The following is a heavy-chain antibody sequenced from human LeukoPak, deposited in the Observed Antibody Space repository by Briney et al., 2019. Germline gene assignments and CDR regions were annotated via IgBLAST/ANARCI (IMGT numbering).Heavy chain of an antibody. D-gene: IGHD3-3*01. Sequence: PGGPLRLSCAASGFTFSTYLMSWVRQAPGKGLEWVANIKQDGSEKYYVDSAKGRFTISRDNAKNSLYLQMNSLRAEDTAVYYCAREGYDFWSGYSFYFDYWGQETLVTVSS. CDR3: AREGYDFWSGYSFYFDY. CDR2: IKQDGSEK. J-gene: IGHJ4*02. CDR1: GFTFSTYL. V-gene: IGHV3-7*01.